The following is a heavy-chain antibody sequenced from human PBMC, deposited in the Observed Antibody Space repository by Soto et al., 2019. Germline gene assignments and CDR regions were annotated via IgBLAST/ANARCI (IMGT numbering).Heavy chain of an antibody. CDR2: ISASGSNT. V-gene: IGHV3-23*01. D-gene: IGHD3-16*01. J-gene: IGHJ6*02. Sequence: EVQLLESGGGLVQSGGSLRLSCAASGFTFSSYAMSWVRQAPGKGLEWVSGISASGSNTYYADSVKGRFTISRDNAKNSLYLQMNSLRAEDTAVYYCASLGRHGWGQGTTVTVSS. CDR3: ASLGRHG. CDR1: GFTFSSYA.